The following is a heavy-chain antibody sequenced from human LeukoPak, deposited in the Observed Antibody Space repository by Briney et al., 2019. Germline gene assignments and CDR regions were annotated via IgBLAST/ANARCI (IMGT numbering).Heavy chain of an antibody. CDR1: GFSFSSYG. CDR3: AKEIYYDSSAFFDY. D-gene: IGHD3-22*01. Sequence: GGSLRLSCAASGFSFSSYGMHWVRQAPGKGLEWVAVIGYDGSNKYYADSVKGRFTISRDNSKNTLYLQMNSLRTQDTAVYFCAKEIYYDSSAFFDYWGQGTLVTVSS. J-gene: IGHJ4*02. V-gene: IGHV3-30*18. CDR2: IGYDGSNK.